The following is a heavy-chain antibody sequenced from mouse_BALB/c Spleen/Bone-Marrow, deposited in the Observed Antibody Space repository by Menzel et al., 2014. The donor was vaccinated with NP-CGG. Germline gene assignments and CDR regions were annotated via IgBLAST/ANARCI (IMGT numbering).Heavy chain of an antibody. CDR2: INPGSGGT. Sequence: QVQLQQSGAELVRPGTSVKVSCKASGYAFTNYLIEWVKQRPGQGLEWIGVINPGSGGTNYNEKFKGKATLTADKSSSTAYMQLSSLTSDYSAVYFCARHYYGAMDYWGQGTSVTVSS. V-gene: IGHV1-54*01. D-gene: IGHD1-2*01. CDR1: GYAFTNYL. CDR3: ARHYYGAMDY. J-gene: IGHJ4*01.